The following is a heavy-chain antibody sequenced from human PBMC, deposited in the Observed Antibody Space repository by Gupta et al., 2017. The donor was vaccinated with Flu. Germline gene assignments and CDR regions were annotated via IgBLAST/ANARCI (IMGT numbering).Heavy chain of an antibody. CDR3: ARHNFYGIGKDYFDY. J-gene: IGHJ4*02. CDR1: GGSISSGGDY. D-gene: IGHD3-3*01. V-gene: IGHV4-61*02. Sequence: QVQLQESGPGLVRPSQTLSLTCTVSGGSISSGGDYWTWIRQPAGKGLEWIGRISTSGSTNYNSSLKSRVTISMDTSKNQFSLKLSSVTAADTAVYYCARHNFYGIGKDYFDYWGQGTLATVSS. CDR2: ISTSGST.